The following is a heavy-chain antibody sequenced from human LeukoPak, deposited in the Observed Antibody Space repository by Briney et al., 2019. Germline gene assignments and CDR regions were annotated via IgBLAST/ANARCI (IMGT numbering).Heavy chain of an antibody. D-gene: IGHD2-2*01. Sequence: GGSLRLSCVASGFTHSTYTMNWVREVPGKGLEWVSGISRSGDSTYYADSVKGRFTISRDNTKNTLYLQMDSLRVHDTAVYHCCNPYAHDSTVNPWGQGTLVTVSS. CDR3: CNPYAHDSTVNP. CDR1: GFTHSTYT. J-gene: IGHJ5*02. CDR2: ISRSGDST. V-gene: IGHV3-23*01.